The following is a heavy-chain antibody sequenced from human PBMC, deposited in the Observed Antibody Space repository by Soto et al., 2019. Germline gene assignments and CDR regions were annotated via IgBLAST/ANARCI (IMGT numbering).Heavy chain of an antibody. Sequence: QVQLQESGPGLVKPSQTLSLTCSVSGGSISRGGYYWSWIRQHPGKGLEWIGYLYYTGSTSYNPYLKSRLTLSVDTSKNQFSLKLSSVTPVDTVVYHSASFRGWATYYFDCWGQGTLVTVSS. J-gene: IGHJ4*02. CDR1: GGSISRGGYY. D-gene: IGHD3-10*01. CDR3: ASFRGWATYYFDC. CDR2: LYYTGST. V-gene: IGHV4-31*03.